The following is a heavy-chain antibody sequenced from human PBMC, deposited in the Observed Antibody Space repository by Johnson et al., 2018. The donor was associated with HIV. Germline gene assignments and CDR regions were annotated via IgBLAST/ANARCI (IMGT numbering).Heavy chain of an antibody. D-gene: IGHD2-15*01. CDR1: GLPLSNYG. CDR2: ISYDGSNK. J-gene: IGHJ3*02. Sequence: QVQLVESGGGVVQPGGSLRLSCVASGLPLSNYGMHWVRQAPGKGLEWVAVISYDGSNKYYADSVKGRFTISRDNSKNTLYLQMNSLETEDTAMYYCAKSGGHCIGGMCYDAFDIWGQGTMVTVSS. V-gene: IGHV3-30*19. CDR3: AKSGGHCIGGMCYDAFDI.